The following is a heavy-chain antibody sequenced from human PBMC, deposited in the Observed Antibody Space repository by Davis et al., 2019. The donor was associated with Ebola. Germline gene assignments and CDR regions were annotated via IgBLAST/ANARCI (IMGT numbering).Heavy chain of an antibody. V-gene: IGHV4-34*01. CDR2: INHSGST. CDR1: GGSFSGYY. J-gene: IGHJ4*02. Sequence: PSETLSLTCAVYGGSFSGYYWSWIRQPPGKGLEWIGEINHSGSTNYNPSLKSRVTIAVDTSKNQFSLKLRSLTAADTAVYYCATDYLHYWGQGTLVTVSS. CDR3: ATDYLHY. D-gene: IGHD4-11*01.